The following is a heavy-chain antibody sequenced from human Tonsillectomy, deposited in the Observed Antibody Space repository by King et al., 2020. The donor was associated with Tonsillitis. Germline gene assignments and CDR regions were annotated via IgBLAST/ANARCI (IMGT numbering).Heavy chain of an antibody. D-gene: IGHD3-22*01. V-gene: IGHV3-30*04. Sequence: VQLVESGGGVVQPGRSLRLSCAPSGFTFSSYAMHWVRQAPGKGLEWVAVIIYDGSNKYYAESVKGRFTVSRDNSKNTLYLQMNSLRAEDTAVYYCAKDLGYYDSRGYYYDAAYFDYWGQGTLVTVSS. J-gene: IGHJ4*02. CDR1: GFTFSSYA. CDR3: AKDLGYYDSRGYYYDAAYFDY. CDR2: IIYDGSNK.